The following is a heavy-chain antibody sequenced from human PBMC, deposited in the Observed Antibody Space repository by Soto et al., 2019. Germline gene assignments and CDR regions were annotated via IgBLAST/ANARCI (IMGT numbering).Heavy chain of an antibody. Sequence: GASVKVSCKASGYTFTDYDINWVRQASGQGLEYMGWMSPESGNTGYAPQFQGRVTMTRNTSISTAYMEMSSLRSEDTAMYYCEVTTGYWGQGTKVTVS. CDR2: MSPESGNT. CDR1: GYTFTDYD. V-gene: IGHV1-8*01. J-gene: IGHJ4*02. CDR3: EVTTGY. D-gene: IGHD2-21*02.